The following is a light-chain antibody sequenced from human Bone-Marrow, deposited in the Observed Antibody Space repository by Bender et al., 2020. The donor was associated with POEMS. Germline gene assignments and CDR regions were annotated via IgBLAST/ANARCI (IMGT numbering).Light chain of an antibody. CDR1: ELGNKY. Sequence: SYELTQAPSVSVSPGQTASITCSGDELGNKYVCWYQQKPGQSPELVLYQDNKRPSGIPERFSGSTSGNPATLTISGTQALDEADYYCQAWDTNTVIFGGGPKLTVL. J-gene: IGLJ2*01. V-gene: IGLV3-1*01. CDR2: QDN. CDR3: QAWDTNTVI.